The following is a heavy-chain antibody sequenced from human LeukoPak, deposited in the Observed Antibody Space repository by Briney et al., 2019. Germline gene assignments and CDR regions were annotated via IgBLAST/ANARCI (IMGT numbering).Heavy chain of an antibody. V-gene: IGHV1-46*01. D-gene: IGHD6-13*01. Sequence: ASVTVSCKASGYTFTIHYIHWVRQAPGQGREWMGLISPGGGSTSYAQKFQGRVIMTGDTSTGTVYMELSSLRSEDTALYYCARDEVAGVYYFDYWGQGTLVTVSS. CDR3: ARDEVAGVYYFDY. CDR2: ISPGGGST. J-gene: IGHJ4*02. CDR1: GYTFTIHY.